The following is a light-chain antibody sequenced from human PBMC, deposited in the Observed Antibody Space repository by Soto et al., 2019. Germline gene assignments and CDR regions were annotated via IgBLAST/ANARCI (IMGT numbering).Light chain of an antibody. CDR3: QQFVNLPYT. V-gene: IGKV1-33*01. CDR1: QDISNY. J-gene: IGKJ2*01. Sequence: DIQMTQSPSSLSASVGDRVIITCQASQDISNYLNWYQQKPGKAPELLIYDASNLETGVPSRFSGSGSGTDFTFTISSLQPDDFATYYCQQFVNLPYTFGQGTKLYIK. CDR2: DAS.